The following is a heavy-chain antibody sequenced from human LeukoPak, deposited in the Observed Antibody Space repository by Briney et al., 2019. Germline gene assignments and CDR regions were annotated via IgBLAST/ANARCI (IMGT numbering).Heavy chain of an antibody. CDR1: GFTFSSYG. CDR3: ARDKVPAAYYYGMDV. CDR2: ISYDGSNK. J-gene: IGHJ6*04. Sequence: GRSLRLSCAASGFTFSSYGMHWVRQAPGKGLEWVAVISYDGSNKYYADSVKGRFTISRDNSKNTLYLQMNSLRAEDTAVYYCARDKVPAAYYYGMDVWGKGTTVTVSS. V-gene: IGHV3-30*03. D-gene: IGHD2-2*01.